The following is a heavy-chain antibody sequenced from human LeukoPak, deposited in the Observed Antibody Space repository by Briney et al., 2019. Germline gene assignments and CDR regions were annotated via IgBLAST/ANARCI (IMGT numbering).Heavy chain of an antibody. J-gene: IGHJ4*02. CDR3: AKIPHPTYYFDY. Sequence: GGSLSLSCAASGFTFITYAMSWVRQAPGKGLEWVSAISGTGDNTYYADSVKGRFTISRDNSRNTLYLQMNSLRAEDTAIYYCAKIPHPTYYFDYWGQGTLVTVSS. V-gene: IGHV3-23*01. CDR1: GFTFITYA. CDR2: ISGTGDNT.